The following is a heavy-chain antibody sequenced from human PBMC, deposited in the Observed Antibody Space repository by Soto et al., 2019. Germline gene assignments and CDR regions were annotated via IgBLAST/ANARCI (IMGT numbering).Heavy chain of an antibody. CDR2: IYYSGST. CDR1: GGSVSSGSYY. V-gene: IGHV4-61*01. CDR3: AGEDDIVIVPTAPFDP. J-gene: IGHJ5*02. D-gene: IGHD2-2*01. Sequence: PSETLSLTCTVSGGSVSSGSYYWSWIRQPPGKGLEWIGYIYYSGSTNYNPSLKSRVTISVDTSKNQFSLKLSSVTAADTAVYYCAGEDDIVIVPTAPFDPWGQGTQVTVSS.